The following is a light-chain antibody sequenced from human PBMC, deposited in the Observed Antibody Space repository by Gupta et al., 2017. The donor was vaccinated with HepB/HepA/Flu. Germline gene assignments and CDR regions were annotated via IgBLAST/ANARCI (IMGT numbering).Light chain of an antibody. Sequence: DIQMTQSPSSLSASVGDRVTITCRASQTISGLLNWYQQKPGNAPKLLIYTTSHLQSGAPSRFSGSGSGTDFTLTISSLQPEDFGTYYCQQSYRTSTFGPGTKVDVK. J-gene: IGKJ3*01. CDR1: QTISGL. V-gene: IGKV1-39*01. CDR2: TTS. CDR3: QQSYRTST.